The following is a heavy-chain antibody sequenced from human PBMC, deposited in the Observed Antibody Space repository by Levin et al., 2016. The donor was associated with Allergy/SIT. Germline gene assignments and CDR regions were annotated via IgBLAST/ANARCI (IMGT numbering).Heavy chain of an antibody. Sequence: ASVKVSCKASEYTFTDYYVHWVRQAPGQGLEWMGIITPSVGSTTYAQKFQGRVSMTRDTSTSTVYMELSSLRSEDTAVYYCARDLSVVVVTATHTFDSWGQGTLVTVSS. D-gene: IGHD2-21*02. J-gene: IGHJ4*02. CDR2: ITPSVGST. CDR1: EYTFTDYY. V-gene: IGHV1-46*01. CDR3: ARDLSVVVVTATHTFDS.